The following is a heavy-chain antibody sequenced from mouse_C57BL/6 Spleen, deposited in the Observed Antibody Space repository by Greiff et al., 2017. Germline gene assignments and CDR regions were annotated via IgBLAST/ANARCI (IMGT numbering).Heavy chain of an antibody. CDR3: ARRSDGSGYWYFDV. CDR1: GFTFSDYG. J-gene: IGHJ1*03. Sequence: DVHLVESGGGLVKPGGSLKLSCAASGFTFSDYGMHWVRQAPEKGLEWVAYISSGSSTIYYADTVKGRFTISRDNAKNTLFLQMTSLRSEDTAMYYCARRSDGSGYWYFDVWGTGTTVTVSS. CDR2: ISSGSSTI. D-gene: IGHD1-1*01. V-gene: IGHV5-17*01.